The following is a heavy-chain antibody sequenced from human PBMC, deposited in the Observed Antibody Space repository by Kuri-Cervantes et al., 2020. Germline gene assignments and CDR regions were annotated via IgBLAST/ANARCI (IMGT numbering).Heavy chain of an antibody. D-gene: IGHD2-15*01. J-gene: IGHJ3*02. CDR1: GFTFSSYG. V-gene: IGHV3-30*03. Sequence: GESLKISCAASGFTFSSYGMHWVRQAPGKGLEWVAVISYDGSNKYYADSVKGRFTISRDNSKNTLYLQMNSLRAEDTAVYYCARGQDIVVVVAATRDAFDIWGQGTMVTVSS. CDR3: ARGQDIVVVVAATRDAFDI. CDR2: ISYDGSNK.